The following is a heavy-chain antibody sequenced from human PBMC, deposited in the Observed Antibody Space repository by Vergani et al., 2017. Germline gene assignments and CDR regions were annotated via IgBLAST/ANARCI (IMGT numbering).Heavy chain of an antibody. Sequence: QVQLQESGPGLVKPSQTLSLTCTVSGGSISSGGYYCSWIRQHPGKGLEWIGYIYYSGSTYYNPSLKSRVTISVDTSKNQFSLKLSSVTAADTAVYYCARDSNSNSWYGDAFDIWGQGTMVTVSS. J-gene: IGHJ3*02. CDR3: ARDSNSNSWYGDAFDI. CDR2: IYYSGST. D-gene: IGHD6-13*01. CDR1: GGSISSGGYY. V-gene: IGHV4-31*03.